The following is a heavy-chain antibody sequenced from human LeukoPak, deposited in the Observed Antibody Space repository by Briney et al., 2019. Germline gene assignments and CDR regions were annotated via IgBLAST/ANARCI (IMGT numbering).Heavy chain of an antibody. D-gene: IGHD2-2*01. CDR3: ARAGYCSSTSCRKKYYYYYYMDV. J-gene: IGHJ6*03. V-gene: IGHV1-18*01. Sequence: ASVKVSCKASGYTFTSYGISWVRQAPGQGLEWMGWISAYNGNTNYAQKLQGRVTVTTDTSTSTAYMELRSLRSDDTAVYYCARAGYCSSTSCRKKYYYYYYMDVWGKGTTVTVSS. CDR2: ISAYNGNT. CDR1: GYTFTSYG.